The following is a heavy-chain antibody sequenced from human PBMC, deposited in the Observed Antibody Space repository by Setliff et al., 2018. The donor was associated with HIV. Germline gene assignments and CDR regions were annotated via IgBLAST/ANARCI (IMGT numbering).Heavy chain of an antibody. CDR1: GYNLMYFC. D-gene: IGHD6-19*01. Sequence: ASVKVSCKASGYNLMYFCIHWVRQAPGQGPEWMGWINAGNGNTKYSQDFQGRVPFSRDTSATTAYLELNSLTSQDTAVYYCGRGESTAVAPVPHYYYMDFWGEGTTVTVSS. CDR2: INAGNGNT. J-gene: IGHJ6*03. V-gene: IGHV1-3*01. CDR3: GRGESTAVAPVPHYYYMDF.